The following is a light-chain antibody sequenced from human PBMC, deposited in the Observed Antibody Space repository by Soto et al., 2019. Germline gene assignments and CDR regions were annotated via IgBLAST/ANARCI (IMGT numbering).Light chain of an antibody. J-gene: IGKJ1*01. Sequence: EIVLTQSPGTLSLSPGERATLSCRANQSVSSSYLAWYQQKPGQAPRLLIYGASSRATGIPDRFSGSGSGTDFTLTISRLEPDDFAVYYCQQYGSSPATFGQGTKV. CDR2: GAS. CDR3: QQYGSSPAT. V-gene: IGKV3-20*01. CDR1: QSVSSSY.